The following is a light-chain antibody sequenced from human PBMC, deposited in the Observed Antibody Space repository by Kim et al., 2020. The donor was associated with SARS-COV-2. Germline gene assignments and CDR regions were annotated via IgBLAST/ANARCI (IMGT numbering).Light chain of an antibody. CDR1: SGSIASNY. V-gene: IGLV6-57*03. J-gene: IGLJ2*01. Sequence: GKTVTISCPRSSGSIASNYVQWYQQRPGSAPTTVIYEDNQRPSGVPDRFSGSIDSSSNSVSLTISGLKTEDEADYYCQSYDSSIVVFGGGTQLTVL. CDR2: EDN. CDR3: QSYDSSIVV.